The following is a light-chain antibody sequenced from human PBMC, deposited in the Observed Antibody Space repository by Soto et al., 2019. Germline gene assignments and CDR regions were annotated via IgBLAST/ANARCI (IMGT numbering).Light chain of an antibody. J-gene: IGKJ2*01. CDR2: AAS. V-gene: IGKV1-39*01. CDR3: QQSYSTPNT. Sequence: DIQMTQSPSSLSASVGDRVTITCRASQSISSYLNWYQQKPGKAPKLLIYAASSLRSGVPSRFSGSGSGTDFTLTISSLQPEDFATYYCQQSYSTPNTFGQGTKVDIK. CDR1: QSISSY.